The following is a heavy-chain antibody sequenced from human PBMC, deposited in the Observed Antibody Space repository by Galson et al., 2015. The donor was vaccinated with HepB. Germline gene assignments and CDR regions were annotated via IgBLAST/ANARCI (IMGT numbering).Heavy chain of an antibody. V-gene: IGHV3-30*18. D-gene: IGHD6-19*01. Sequence: SLRLSCAASGFTFSNYGMHWVRQAPGKGLEWVAVISYDGSNKYYADSVKGRFTVGGEGGKNTLYLQMNSLRAEDTAWYYCAKDPYLYSALAGTMAGFDYWGQGTLVTVSS. CDR3: AKDPYLYSALAGTMAGFDY. CDR1: GFTFSNYG. CDR2: ISYDGSNK. J-gene: IGHJ4*02.